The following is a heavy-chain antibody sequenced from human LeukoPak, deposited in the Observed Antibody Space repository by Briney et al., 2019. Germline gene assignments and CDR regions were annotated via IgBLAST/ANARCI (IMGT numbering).Heavy chain of an antibody. CDR1: GYTFTSYG. CDR3: ARVVERGCFDY. V-gene: IGHV1-2*06. CDR2: INPNSGGT. D-gene: IGHD1-1*01. J-gene: IGHJ4*02. Sequence: GASVKVSCKASGYTFTSYGISWVRQAPGQGLEWMGRINPNSGGTNYAQKFQGRVTMTRDTSISTAYMELSRLRSDDTAVYYCARVVERGCFDYWGQGTLVTVSS.